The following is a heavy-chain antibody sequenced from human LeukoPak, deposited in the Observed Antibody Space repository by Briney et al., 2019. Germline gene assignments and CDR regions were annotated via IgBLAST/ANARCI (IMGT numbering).Heavy chain of an antibody. CDR2: IYYSGAT. J-gene: IGHJ5*02. D-gene: IGHD3-10*01. CDR1: GGSISSSNYY. Sequence: SETLSLTCTISGGSISSSNYYWAWIRQPPGKGLEWIATIYYSGATQYNPSLKSRVTISVDTSKNQFSLKLSSVTAADTAVYYCAREGGRRITMVRGVIAWFDPWGQGTLVTVSS. CDR3: AREGGRRITMVRGVIAWFDP. V-gene: IGHV4-39*07.